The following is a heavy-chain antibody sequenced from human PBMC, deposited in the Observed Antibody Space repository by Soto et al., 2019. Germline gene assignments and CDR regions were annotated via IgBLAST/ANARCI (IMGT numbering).Heavy chain of an antibody. V-gene: IGHV3-33*01. D-gene: IGHD4-17*01. J-gene: IGHJ6*02. Sequence: QVQLVESGGGVVQPGRSLRLSCAASGFTFSSYGMHWVRQAPGKGLEWVAVIWYDGSNKYYADSVKGRFTISRVNSKNTLYLQMNSLRAEDTAVYYCARRLGLTTVTYGMDVWGQGTTVTVSS. CDR2: IWYDGSNK. CDR3: ARRLGLTTVTYGMDV. CDR1: GFTFSSYG.